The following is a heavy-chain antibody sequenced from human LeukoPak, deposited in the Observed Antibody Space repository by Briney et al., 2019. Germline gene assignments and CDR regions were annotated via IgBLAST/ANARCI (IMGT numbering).Heavy chain of an antibody. CDR1: GFTFNSDG. D-gene: IGHD6-6*01. CDR2: IRYDGSIK. CDR3: AKEKGNTGRPDY. V-gene: IGHV3-30*02. J-gene: IGHJ4*02. Sequence: GGSLRLSCAASGFTFNSDGMHWVRQAPGKGLEWVAFIRYDGSIKYYADSVKGRLTISRDNSKNTLYLQMSSLRTEDTAVYYCAKEKGNTGRPDYWGQGTLVTVSS.